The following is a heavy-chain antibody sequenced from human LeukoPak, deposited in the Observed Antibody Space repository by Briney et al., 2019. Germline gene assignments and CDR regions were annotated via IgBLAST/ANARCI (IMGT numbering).Heavy chain of an antibody. D-gene: IGHD3-10*01. CDR1: GFTFGDDG. J-gene: IGHJ6*02. V-gene: IGHV3-74*01. CDR2: INSDGSST. Sequence: PGGSLRLSCIASGFTFGDDGMSWFRQAPGKGLVWVSRINSDGSSTSYADSVKGRFTISRDNAKNTLYLQMNSLRAEDTAVYYCAREGGVGMDVWGQGTTVTVSS. CDR3: AREGGVGMDV.